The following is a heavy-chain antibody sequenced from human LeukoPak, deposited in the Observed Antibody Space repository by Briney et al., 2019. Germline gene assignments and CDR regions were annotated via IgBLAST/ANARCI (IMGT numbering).Heavy chain of an antibody. V-gene: IGHV1-18*01. D-gene: IGHD4-17*01. Sequence: GASVKVSCKASGGTFSSYAISWVRQAPGQGLEWMGWISAYNGNTNYAQKLQGRVTMTTDTSTSTAYMELRSLRSDDTAVYYCARDRGEYGDHYFDYWGQGTLVTVSS. CDR2: ISAYNGNT. CDR3: ARDRGEYGDHYFDY. CDR1: GGTFSSYA. J-gene: IGHJ4*02.